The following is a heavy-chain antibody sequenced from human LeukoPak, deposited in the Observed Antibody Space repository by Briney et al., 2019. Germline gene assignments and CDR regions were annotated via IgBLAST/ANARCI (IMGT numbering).Heavy chain of an antibody. V-gene: IGHV3-48*03. J-gene: IGHJ5*02. D-gene: IGHD1-1*01. CDR3: ARDDWNDGNWFDP. Sequence: GGSLRLSCAASGFTFSSYEMNWVRQAPGKGLEWVSYISSSGSTIYYADSVKGRFTISRGNAKNSLYLQMNSLRAEDTAVYYCARDDWNDGNWFDPWGQGTLVTVSS. CDR1: GFTFSSYE. CDR2: ISSSGSTI.